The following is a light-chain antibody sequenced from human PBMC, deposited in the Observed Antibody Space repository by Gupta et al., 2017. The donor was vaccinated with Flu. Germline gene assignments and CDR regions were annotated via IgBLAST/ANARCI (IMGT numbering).Light chain of an antibody. CDR3: QQSESTIWT. V-gene: IGKV1-39*01. J-gene: IGKJ1*01. CDR1: QNIGNY. CDR2: AAS. Sequence: PSPLSASVGDRVTITCRASQNIGNYLNWYQQKPGKAPNLLIYAASSWHAGVPSRFSGSGSGTDFTLTISRLQPEDFASYYCQQSESTIWTFGQGTKVDIK.